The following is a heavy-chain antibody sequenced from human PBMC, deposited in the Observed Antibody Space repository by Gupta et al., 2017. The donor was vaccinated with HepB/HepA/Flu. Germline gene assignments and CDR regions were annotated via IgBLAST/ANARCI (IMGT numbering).Heavy chain of an antibody. V-gene: IGHV4-34*01. D-gene: IGHD6-19*01. Sequence: QVQLQQWGAGLLKPSETLSLTCAVYGGSFSGYYWSWIRQPPGKGLEWIGEINHSGSTNYNPSLKSRVTISVDTSKNQFSLKLSSVTAADTAVYYCARGGIAVAGTSYYYMDVWGKGTTVTVSS. CDR3: ARGGIAVAGTSYYYMDV. J-gene: IGHJ6*03. CDR1: GGSFSGYY. CDR2: INHSGST.